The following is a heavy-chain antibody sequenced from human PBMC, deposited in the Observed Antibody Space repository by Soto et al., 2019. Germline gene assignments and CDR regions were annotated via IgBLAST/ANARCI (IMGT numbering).Heavy chain of an antibody. V-gene: IGHV1-8*01. D-gene: IGHD3-3*01. Sequence: GASVKVSCKASGYTFMNYDINWVRQSTGQGLEWMGWMNPTSGNTGYAEEFQGRFTITKDISISTAYMELSSLRYDDTAVYYCVRVPPWSRAPPYYYYGMDVWGQGTAVTVSS. CDR1: GYTFMNYD. J-gene: IGHJ6*02. CDR2: MNPTSGNT. CDR3: VRVPPWSRAPPYYYYGMDV.